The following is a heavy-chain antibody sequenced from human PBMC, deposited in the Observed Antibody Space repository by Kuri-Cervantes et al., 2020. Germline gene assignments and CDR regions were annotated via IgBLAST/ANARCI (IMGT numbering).Heavy chain of an antibody. CDR1: GGSISSYY. V-gene: IGHV4-59*01. CDR2: IYYSGST. CDR3: ARAHTYYYDSSGYSYFDY. J-gene: IGHJ4*02. D-gene: IGHD3-22*01. Sequence: GSLRLSCTVSGGSISSYYWSWIRQPPGKGLEWIGYIYYSGSTDYNPSLKSRVTISVDTSKNQFSLRLSSVTAADTAVYYCARAHTYYYDSSGYSYFDYWGQGTLVTVSS.